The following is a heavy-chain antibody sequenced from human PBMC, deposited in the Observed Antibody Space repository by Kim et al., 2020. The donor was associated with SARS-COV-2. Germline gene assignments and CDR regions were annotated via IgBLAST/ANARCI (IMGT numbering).Heavy chain of an antibody. V-gene: IGHV3-23*01. D-gene: IGHD1-1*01. CDR3: AKRTGP. Sequence: GSGGSTYYADSVKGRFTISRDNSKNTLYLQMNSLRAEDTAVYYCAKRTGPWGQGTLVTVSS. CDR2: GSGGST. J-gene: IGHJ5*02.